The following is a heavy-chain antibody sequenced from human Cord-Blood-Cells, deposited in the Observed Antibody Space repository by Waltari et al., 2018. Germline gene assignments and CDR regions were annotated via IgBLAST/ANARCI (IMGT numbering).Heavy chain of an antibody. Sequence: EVQLLESGGGLVQPGWSLRLSCAASGFTFSSYAMGWVRQAPGKGLEWVSAISGSGGSTYYADSVKGRFTISRDNSKNTLYLQMNSLRAEDTAVYYCAKKFGTNWDWGNFDYWGQGTLVTVSS. CDR3: AKKFGTNWDWGNFDY. D-gene: IGHD7-27*01. V-gene: IGHV3-23*01. J-gene: IGHJ4*02. CDR1: GFTFSSYA. CDR2: ISGSGGST.